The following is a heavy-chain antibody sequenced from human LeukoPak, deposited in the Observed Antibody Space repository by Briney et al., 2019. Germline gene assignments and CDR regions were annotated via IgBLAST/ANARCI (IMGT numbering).Heavy chain of an antibody. CDR3: AREALVWFGESYGMDV. D-gene: IGHD3-10*01. Sequence: ASVKVSCKASGYTFTSYGISWVRQAPRQGLEWMGWISAYNGNTNYAQKLQGRVTMTTDTSTSTAYMELRSLRSDDTAVYYCAREALVWFGESYGMDVWGQGTTVTVSS. V-gene: IGHV1-18*01. CDR1: GYTFTSYG. CDR2: ISAYNGNT. J-gene: IGHJ6*02.